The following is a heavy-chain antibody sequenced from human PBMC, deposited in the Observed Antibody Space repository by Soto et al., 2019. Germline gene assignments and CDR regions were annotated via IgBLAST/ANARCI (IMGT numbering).Heavy chain of an antibody. CDR1: GYTFTGYY. J-gene: IGHJ4*02. D-gene: IGHD3-3*01. CDR2: INPNSGGT. Sequence: ASVKGSCKASGYTFTGYYMHWVRQAPGQGLEWMGWINPNSGGTHYAQKFQGRVTITRDTSISTAYMELSRLRSDDTAVYYCAISIGVVYGGWYYFDYWGQGTLVTVSS. V-gene: IGHV1-2*02. CDR3: AISIGVVYGGWYYFDY.